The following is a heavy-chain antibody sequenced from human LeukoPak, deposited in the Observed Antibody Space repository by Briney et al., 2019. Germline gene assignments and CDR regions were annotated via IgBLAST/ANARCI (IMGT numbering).Heavy chain of an antibody. J-gene: IGHJ4*02. CDR2: IYYSGST. Sequence: SETLSLTCTVSGGSISSYYWSWIRQPPGKGLEWIGYIYYSGSTNYNPSLKSRVTISVDTSKNQFSLKLSSVTAADTAVYYCARLRYSISWYYFDYWGQGTLVTVSS. V-gene: IGHV4-59*08. CDR1: GGSISSYY. CDR3: ARLRYSISWYYFDY. D-gene: IGHD6-13*01.